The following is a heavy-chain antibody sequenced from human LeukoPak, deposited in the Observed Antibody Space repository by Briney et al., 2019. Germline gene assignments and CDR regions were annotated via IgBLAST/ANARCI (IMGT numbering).Heavy chain of an antibody. CDR1: GGSISSYY. CDR3: VRGPYGSGISNWFDP. CDR2: IYTSGST. Sequence: SETLSLTCTVSGGSISSYYWSWIRQPAGKGLEWIGRIYTSGSTNYNPSLKSRVTMSVDTSKNQFSLKLSSVTAADTAVYYCVRGPYGSGISNWFDPWGQGTQVIVSS. D-gene: IGHD3-10*01. V-gene: IGHV4-4*07. J-gene: IGHJ5*02.